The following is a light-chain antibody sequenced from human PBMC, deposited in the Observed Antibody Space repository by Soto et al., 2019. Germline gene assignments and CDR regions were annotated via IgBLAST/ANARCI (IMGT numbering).Light chain of an antibody. V-gene: IGKV3-20*01. CDR2: GAS. CDR3: PQYGSTPRT. Sequence: EIVLTQSPGTLSLSPGEGATLSCRASHSLTNYLAWYQHTPGQAPRLLIYGASSRATGIPDRFSGSGSGTDFTLTISRLEPEDFAVYYGPQYGSTPRTFGQGTKVEMK. J-gene: IGKJ1*01. CDR1: HSLTNY.